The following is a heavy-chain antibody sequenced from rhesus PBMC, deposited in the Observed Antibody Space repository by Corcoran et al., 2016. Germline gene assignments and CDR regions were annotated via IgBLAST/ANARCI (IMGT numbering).Heavy chain of an antibody. V-gene: IGHV4-127*01. CDR1: GYSISSGYG. D-gene: IGHD3-3*01. CDR2: IGGSSGST. CDR3: AEWGDNYWNGPTGDRLAV. J-gene: IGHJ5-1*01. Sequence: QVQLQELGPGLVKPSETLSLTCAVSGYSISSGYGWSWIRQPPGKGREGTVYIGGSSGSTYYDPSLKSRVTFAKDASKNQLSLNLNSMTAADTAVYFCAEWGDNYWNGPTGDRLAVWGPGVLVTVSS.